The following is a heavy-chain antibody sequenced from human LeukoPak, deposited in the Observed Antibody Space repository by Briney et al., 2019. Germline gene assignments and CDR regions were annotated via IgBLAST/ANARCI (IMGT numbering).Heavy chain of an antibody. V-gene: IGHV1-69*13. Sequence: ASVKVSCKASGGTFSSYAISWVRQAPGQGLEWMGGIIPIFGTANYAQKFQGRVTITADESTSTAYMELSSLRSEDTAVYYCAREATMVRGVITPWASDYWGQGTLVTVSS. CDR1: GGTFSSYA. CDR3: AREATMVRGVITPWASDY. D-gene: IGHD3-10*01. CDR2: IIPIFGTA. J-gene: IGHJ4*02.